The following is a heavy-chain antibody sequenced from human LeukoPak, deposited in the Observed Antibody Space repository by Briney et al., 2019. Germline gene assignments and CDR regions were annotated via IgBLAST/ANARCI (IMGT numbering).Heavy chain of an antibody. CDR1: GFTFSSYG. CDR3: ARGIRAGSGSYYVADY. CDR2: IWYDGSNK. V-gene: IGHV3-33*01. D-gene: IGHD3-10*01. J-gene: IGHJ4*02. Sequence: QTGGSLRLSCAASGFTFSSYGMHWVRQAPGKGLEWVAVIWYDGSNKYYAGSVKGRFTISRDNSKNTLYLQMNSLRAEDTAVYYCARGIRAGSGSYYVADYWGQGTLVTVSS.